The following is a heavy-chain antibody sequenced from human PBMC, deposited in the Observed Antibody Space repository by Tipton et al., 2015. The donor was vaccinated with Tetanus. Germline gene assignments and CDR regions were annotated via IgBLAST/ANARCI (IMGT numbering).Heavy chain of an antibody. CDR3: ARHDTFIWFGQFGAFDI. V-gene: IGHV4-39*01. D-gene: IGHD3-10*01. CDR2: IYYSGST. J-gene: IGHJ3*02. Sequence: TLSLTCTVSGGSITNGVYCGTWIRQHPGKGLEWIGSIYYSGSTYYNPSLKSRVTISVDTSKNQFSLKLSSVTAADTAVYYCARHDTFIWFGQFGAFDIWGQGTMVTVSS. CDR1: GGSITNGVYC.